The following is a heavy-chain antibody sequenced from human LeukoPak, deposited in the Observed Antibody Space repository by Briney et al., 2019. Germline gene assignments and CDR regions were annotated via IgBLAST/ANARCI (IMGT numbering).Heavy chain of an antibody. V-gene: IGHV1-69*13. CDR2: IIPIFGTA. CDR3: ARDSSSFFYFDY. D-gene: IGHD6-6*01. Sequence: SVKVSCKASGGTFSSYAISWVRQAPGQGLEWMGGIIPIFGTANYAQKFQGRVTITADESTSTAYMELSSLRSEDTAVYYCARDSSSFFYFDYWGQGTLVTVSS. J-gene: IGHJ4*02. CDR1: GGTFSSYA.